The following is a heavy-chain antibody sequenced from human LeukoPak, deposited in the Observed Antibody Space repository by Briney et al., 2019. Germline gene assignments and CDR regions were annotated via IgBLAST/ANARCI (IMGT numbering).Heavy chain of an antibody. Sequence: PGGSLRLSCAASGFIFSNYGMHWVRQAPGKGLGWGSFIRYDGSHKHYADCAKGRFTISRENSKKTLYLQMNSLRPEDTAMYYCAKDLLKEGSYGSGIDWFDPWGQGAQVTVSS. J-gene: IGHJ5*02. V-gene: IGHV3-30*02. CDR1: GFIFSNYG. D-gene: IGHD3-10*01. CDR2: IRYDGSHK. CDR3: AKDLLKEGSYGSGIDWFDP.